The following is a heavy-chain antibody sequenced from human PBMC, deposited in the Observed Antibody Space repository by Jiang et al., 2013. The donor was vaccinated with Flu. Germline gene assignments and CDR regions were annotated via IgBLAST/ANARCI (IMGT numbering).Heavy chain of an antibody. D-gene: IGHD3-3*01. CDR1: GESFSVYRESFSAYY. J-gene: IGHJ4*02. CDR3: ARGGSGPDN. CDR2: INHSGST. Sequence: LLKPSETLSLTCGVYGESFSVYRESFSAYYWSWIRQPPGKGLEWIGEINHSGSTNYNPYLKSRVTISVDTSNNQFSLLLNSVTAADTAVYYCARGGSGPDNWGQGTLVTVSS. V-gene: IGHV4-34*01.